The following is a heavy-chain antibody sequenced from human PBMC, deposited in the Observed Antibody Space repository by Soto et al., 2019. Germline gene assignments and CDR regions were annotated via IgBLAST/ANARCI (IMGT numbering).Heavy chain of an antibody. CDR2: ISYDGSNK. CDR1: GFTFSSYG. V-gene: IGHV3-30*03. D-gene: IGHD6-19*01. J-gene: IGHJ2*01. Sequence: QVQLVESGGGVVQPGRSLRLSCAASGFTFSSYGMHWVRQAPGKGLEWVAVISYDGSNKYYADSVKGRFTISRDNSKNTLCLQMNSLSVEGSVVYYWATFKGYGSGWGRITGYFDRWGGGTLVTFSS. CDR3: ATFKGYGSGWGRITGYFDR.